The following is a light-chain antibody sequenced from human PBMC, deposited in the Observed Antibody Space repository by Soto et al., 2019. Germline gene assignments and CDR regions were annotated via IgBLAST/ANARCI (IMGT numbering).Light chain of an antibody. CDR3: QQHGSSAFT. J-gene: IGKJ2*01. V-gene: IGKV3-20*01. CDR2: GAS. Sequence: EIVLTQSPGTLSLSPGERATLSCRASQSVSSTYLAWYQQKPGQAPRLLLYGASSRATGIPDRFSGSGSGTDFTLTSSRLEHEDFAVYYCQQHGSSAFTFGQGTKLQIK. CDR1: QSVSSTY.